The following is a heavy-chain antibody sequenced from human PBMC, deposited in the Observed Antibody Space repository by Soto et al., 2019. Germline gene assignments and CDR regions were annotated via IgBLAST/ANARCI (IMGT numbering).Heavy chain of an antibody. J-gene: IGHJ5*02. V-gene: IGHV4-59*02. CDR1: GASVINDY. CDR3: VRQVGALGHWFDP. CDR2: VYDSGST. Sequence: QVQLQESGPGLVKPSETLSLTCTVTGASVINDYWNWIRQPPGKGLEWIGFVYDSGSTSYNSSLKSRLTISVDTSKNQFSLKLSSVTAADTAVYYCVRQVGALGHWFDPWGQGTLVTVSS. D-gene: IGHD1-26*01.